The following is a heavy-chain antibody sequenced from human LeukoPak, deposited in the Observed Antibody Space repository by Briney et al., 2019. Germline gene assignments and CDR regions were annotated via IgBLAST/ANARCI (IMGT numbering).Heavy chain of an antibody. CDR3: ASRLYCSNTRCRNFPFAY. D-gene: IGHD2-2*01. V-gene: IGHV1-69*15. J-gene: IGHJ4*02. CDR1: GGTFSSYA. Sequence: SVKVSCKASGGTFSSYAISWVRQAPGQGLEWMGRIIPIFGTANYAQKFQGRVTITADESTSTAYMELSSLRSEDTAIYYCASRLYCSNTRCRNFPFAYWGQGTLVTVSS. CDR2: IIPIFGTA.